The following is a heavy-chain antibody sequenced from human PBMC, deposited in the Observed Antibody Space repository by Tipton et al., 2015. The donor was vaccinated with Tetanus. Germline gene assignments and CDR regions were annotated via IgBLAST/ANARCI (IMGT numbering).Heavy chain of an antibody. CDR3: VRETNGFDS. Sequence: SLRLSCVASGFTFEDHTMHWVRQAPGKGLEWVAVVTWDGGSTFYADSVQGRFTIPRDNSKNSLFLQMSSLRTEDTALYYCVRETNGFDSWGQVTPVTVSS. J-gene: IGHJ5*01. V-gene: IGHV3-43*01. CDR2: VTWDGGST. D-gene: IGHD1-26*01. CDR1: GFTFEDHT.